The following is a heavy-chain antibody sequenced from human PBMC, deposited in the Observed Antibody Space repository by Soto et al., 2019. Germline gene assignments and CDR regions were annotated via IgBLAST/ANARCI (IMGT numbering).Heavy chain of an antibody. CDR3: ARGYYWHDY. CDR2: ISYDGSNK. CDR1: GFTFSSYA. J-gene: IGHJ4*02. D-gene: IGHD1-20*01. Sequence: QVQLVESGGGVVQPGRSLRLSCAASGFTFSSYAMHWVRQAPGKGLEWVAVISYDGSNKYYADSVKGRFTIPRDNSKNTLYLQMNSLRAEDTAVYYCARGYYWHDYWGQGTLVTVSS. V-gene: IGHV3-30-3*01.